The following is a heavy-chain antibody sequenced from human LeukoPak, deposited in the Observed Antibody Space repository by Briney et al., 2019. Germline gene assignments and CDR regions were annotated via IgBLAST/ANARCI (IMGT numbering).Heavy chain of an antibody. CDR2: ISSNGGIT. D-gene: IGHD3-22*01. Sequence: GGSLRLSCAASGFIFSTYAMSWVRQAPGKGLEWVSAISSNGGITYYADSVKGRFTISRDNSKNTLFLQANSLRAEDTAVYYCAKDWSSGVSGYLISFDFWGQGTLSPSPQ. CDR1: GFIFSTYA. J-gene: IGHJ4*02. V-gene: IGHV3-23*01. CDR3: AKDWSSGVSGYLISFDF.